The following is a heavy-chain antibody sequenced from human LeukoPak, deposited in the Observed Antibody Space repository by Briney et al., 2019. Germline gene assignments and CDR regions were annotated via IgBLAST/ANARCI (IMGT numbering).Heavy chain of an antibody. CDR2: IYYSGNT. Sequence: SETLSLTCTVSGGSISSSSYYWGWIRQPPGKGLEWIGSIYYSGNTYYNPSLKSRVTVSVDTSKNQFSLKLNSVTAADTAGYYCARLPSSSWLNWFDPWGQGTLVTVSS. D-gene: IGHD6-13*01. CDR1: GGSISSSSYY. J-gene: IGHJ5*02. V-gene: IGHV4-39*01. CDR3: ARLPSSSWLNWFDP.